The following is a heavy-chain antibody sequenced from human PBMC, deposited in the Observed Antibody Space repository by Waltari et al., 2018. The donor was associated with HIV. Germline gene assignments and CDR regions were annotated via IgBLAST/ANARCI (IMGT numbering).Heavy chain of an antibody. Sequence: VQLEESGGGVVQPGRSRRLSCAASGFRVSDYGMHWVRQAPGKGLQWGAVICDDGSKKEYSDSVKGRFTISKDNSKNTLFLQMNSLRVDDTAVYFCARVPFASSWSADSFDVWGPGTRITVSS. CDR1: GFRVSDYG. CDR2: ICDDGSKK. D-gene: IGHD6-13*01. J-gene: IGHJ3*01. CDR3: ARVPFASSWSADSFDV. V-gene: IGHV3-33*01.